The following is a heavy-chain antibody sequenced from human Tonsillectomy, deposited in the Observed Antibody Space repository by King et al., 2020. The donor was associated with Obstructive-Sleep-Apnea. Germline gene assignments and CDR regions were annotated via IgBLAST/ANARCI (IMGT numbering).Heavy chain of an antibody. V-gene: IGHV4-39*07. CDR3: ARGWGSFDY. CDR1: GVSIRSSSYY. Sequence: QLQESGPGLVKPSETLSLTCTVSGVSIRSSSYYCGWIRQPPGKGLEWIGSIYYIGNTYYNPSLKSRVTISVDTSKNQFSLKLSSVTAADTAVYYCARGWGSFDYWGQGTLVTVSS. D-gene: IGHD3-16*01. CDR2: IYYIGNT. J-gene: IGHJ4*02.